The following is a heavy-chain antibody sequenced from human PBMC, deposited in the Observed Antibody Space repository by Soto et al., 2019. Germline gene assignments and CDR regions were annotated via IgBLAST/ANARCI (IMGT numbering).Heavy chain of an antibody. CDR1: GGSISSYY. D-gene: IGHD6-6*01. CDR3: ARRYSSSHDF. J-gene: IGHJ4*02. CDR2: IYYTGST. Sequence: QVQLHESGPGLVKPSETLSLTCTVSGGSISSYYWSWIRQPPGKGLEWIGYIYYTGSTNYNPSLKSRVTISVDTSKNQFSLKLTSVTAADTAVYYCARRYSSSHDFWGQGTLVTVSS. V-gene: IGHV4-59*01.